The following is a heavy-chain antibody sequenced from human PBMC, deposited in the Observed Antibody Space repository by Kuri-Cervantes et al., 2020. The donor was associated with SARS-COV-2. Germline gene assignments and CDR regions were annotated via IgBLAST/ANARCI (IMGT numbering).Heavy chain of an antibody. CDR1: GVPVTGGSYS. V-gene: IGHV4-61*10. D-gene: IGHD1-26*01. J-gene: IGHJ2*01. Sequence: SETLSLTCAVSGVPVTGGSYSWAWIRQPAGKGLEWMGYIYASGSTNYNPSLKSRVTISVDTSRNQFSLKLSSVTAADTAVYFCAREGYGATNWYFDLWGRGTLVTVSS. CDR2: IYASGST. CDR3: AREGYGATNWYFDL.